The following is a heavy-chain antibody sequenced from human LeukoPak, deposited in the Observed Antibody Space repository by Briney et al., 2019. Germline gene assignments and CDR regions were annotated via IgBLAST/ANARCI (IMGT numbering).Heavy chain of an antibody. J-gene: IGHJ6*04. CDR2: IGSSGSTV. D-gene: IGHD3-10*02. Sequence: GGSLRLSCAASGFSFSSYEMNWVRQAPGKGLEWVSYIGSSGSTVYYADSVKGRFTISRDNAKNSLYLQMNSLRAEDTAVYYCAELGITMIGGVWGKGDTVAISS. V-gene: IGHV3-48*03. CDR1: GFSFSSYE. CDR3: AELGITMIGGV.